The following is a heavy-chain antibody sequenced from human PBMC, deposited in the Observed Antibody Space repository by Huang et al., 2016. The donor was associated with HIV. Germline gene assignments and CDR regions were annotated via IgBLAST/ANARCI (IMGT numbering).Heavy chain of an antibody. V-gene: IGHV4-39*01. Sequence: QLQLQESGPGLVTPSQNLSLTCTVFGGSVSSRNYYGDWIRQTPGKGVEWIGSIHHSGTAYYNRSLKSRVAMIVAKSKNQFSLEVTSATAADSAIYYCARQGGDCTSISCYLSWFDPWGQGTLVTVSS. CDR2: IHHSGTA. J-gene: IGHJ5*02. CDR3: ARQGGDCTSISCYLSWFDP. CDR1: GGSVSSRNYY. D-gene: IGHD2-2*01.